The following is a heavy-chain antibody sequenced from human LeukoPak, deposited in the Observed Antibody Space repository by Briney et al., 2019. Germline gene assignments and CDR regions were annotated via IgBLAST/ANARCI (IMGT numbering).Heavy chain of an antibody. Sequence: GGSLRLSCAASGFTFSSSAMSWVRLAPGKGLDWVSSISSGSSYIFYADSVKGRFTISRDNAKNSLYLQMNSLRAEDTAVYYCARGGPGATIEDVFDIWGQGTMVTVSS. CDR3: ARGGPGATIEDVFDI. CDR1: GFTFSSSA. D-gene: IGHD1-26*01. V-gene: IGHV3-21*01. J-gene: IGHJ3*02. CDR2: ISSGSSYI.